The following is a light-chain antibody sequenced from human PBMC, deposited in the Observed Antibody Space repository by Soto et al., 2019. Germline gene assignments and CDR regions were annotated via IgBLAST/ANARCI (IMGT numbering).Light chain of an antibody. J-gene: IGLJ2*01. Sequence: QSALTQPASVSGSPGQSLTISCTGTSSDVGGYNYVSWYQQHPGKAPKLMIYDVSNRPSGISNRFSGSKSGNTASLTISGLQAEDEADYYCSSYTTSSAPHVLFGGGTKLTVL. CDR2: DVS. CDR3: SSYTTSSAPHVL. V-gene: IGLV2-14*03. CDR1: SSDVGGYNY.